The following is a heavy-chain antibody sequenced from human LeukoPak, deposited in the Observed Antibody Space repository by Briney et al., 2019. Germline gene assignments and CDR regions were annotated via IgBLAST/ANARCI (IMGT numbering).Heavy chain of an antibody. CDR2: INHSGGT. CDR1: GGSFSGYY. CDR3: ASRKLGNDY. D-gene: IGHD7-27*01. J-gene: IGHJ4*02. V-gene: IGHV4-34*01. Sequence: SETLSLTCAVYGGSFSGYYWSWIRQPPGKGLEWIGEINHSGGTKYNPSLKSRVTISVDTSKNQFSLKLSSVTAADTAMYYCASRKLGNDYWGQGTLVTVSS.